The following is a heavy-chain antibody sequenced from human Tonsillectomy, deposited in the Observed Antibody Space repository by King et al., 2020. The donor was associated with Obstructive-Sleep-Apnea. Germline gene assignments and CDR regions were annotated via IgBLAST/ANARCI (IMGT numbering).Heavy chain of an antibody. D-gene: IGHD3-22*01. V-gene: IGHV2-5*02. CDR1: GFSLSTSVVG. CDR3: AHNPYYDSSGYYKVSRHFDY. CDR2: IYWDDDN. J-gene: IGHJ4*02. Sequence: ITLKESGPTLVKPTQTLTLTCTFSGFSLSTSVVGVGWIRQPPGKALEWLALIYWDDDNRYNPSLKSRLPITKDTSKNQVVLRMTNMDPVETATYYCAHNPYYDSSGYYKVSRHFDYWGQGTLVTVSS.